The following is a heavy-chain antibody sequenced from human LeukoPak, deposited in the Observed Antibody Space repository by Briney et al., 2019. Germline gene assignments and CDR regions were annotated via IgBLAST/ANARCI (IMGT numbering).Heavy chain of an antibody. J-gene: IGHJ4*02. Sequence: PGGSLRLSCAASGFTVSSNSMSWVRQAPGKGLEWVSSITSSSSYRYYAGSVKGRFTISRDNAKNSLYLQMNSLRAEDTAVYYCASEGTIPDAVFDYWGQGTLVTVTS. CDR2: ITSSSSYR. V-gene: IGHV3-21*01. D-gene: IGHD3-3*01. CDR1: GFTVSSNS. CDR3: ASEGTIPDAVFDY.